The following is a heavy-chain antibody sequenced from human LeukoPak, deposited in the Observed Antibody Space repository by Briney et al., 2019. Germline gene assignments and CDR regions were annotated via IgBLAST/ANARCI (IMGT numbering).Heavy chain of an antibody. CDR1: GDSISRSGFY. V-gene: IGHV4-39*07. CDR2: IYYSGNT. CDR3: AREHDYSDY. J-gene: IGHJ4*02. Sequence: KPSETLSLTCTVPGDSISRSGFYWGWIRQPPGKGLEWIGNIYYSGNTYYNPSLKSRVTISIDTSKNQFSLKLSSVTAADTAVYYCAREHDYSDYWGQGTLVTVSS.